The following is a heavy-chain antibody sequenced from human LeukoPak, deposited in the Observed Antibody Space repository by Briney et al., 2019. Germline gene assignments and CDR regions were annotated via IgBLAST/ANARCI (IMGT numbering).Heavy chain of an antibody. CDR1: GFAFSTYT. CDR2: ISSSSGYI. J-gene: IGHJ4*02. V-gene: IGHV3-21*01. Sequence: PGGSLRLSCAASGFAFSTYTINWVRQAPGKGLEWVSSISSSSGYIYYADSVKGRFTISRDNAKNSLYLQMNSLRAEDTAVYYCAGGRYGAAAGTGFDYWGQGTLVTVSS. CDR3: AGGRYGAAAGTGFDY. D-gene: IGHD6-13*01.